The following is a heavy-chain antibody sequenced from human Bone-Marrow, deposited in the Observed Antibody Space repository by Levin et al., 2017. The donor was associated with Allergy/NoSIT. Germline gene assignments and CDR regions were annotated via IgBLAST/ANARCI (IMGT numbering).Heavy chain of an antibody. D-gene: IGHD5-18*01. CDR2: ISYDGSNK. CDR3: AKDRRVYSYGYTGWDFDY. J-gene: IGHJ4*02. CDR1: GFTFRSYG. Sequence: LSLTCAASGFTFRSYGMHWVRQAPGKGLEWVAVISYDGSNKYYADSVKGRFTISRDNSKNTLYLQMNSLRAEDTAVYYCAKDRRVYSYGYTGWDFDYWGQGTLVTVSS. V-gene: IGHV3-30*18.